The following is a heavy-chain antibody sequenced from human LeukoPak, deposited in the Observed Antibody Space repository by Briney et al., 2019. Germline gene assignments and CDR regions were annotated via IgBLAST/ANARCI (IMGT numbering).Heavy chain of an antibody. CDR1: GGSISSGGYY. CDR2: IYYSGST. D-gene: IGHD1-7*01. CDR3: ARTNQYNWNYGSEYFQH. V-gene: IGHV4-30-4*08. J-gene: IGHJ1*01. Sequence: PSQTLSLTCTVSGGSISSGGYYWSWIRQHPGKGLEWIGYIYYSGSTYYNPSLKSRVTISVDTSKNQFSLKLSSVTAADTAVYYCARTNQYNWNYGSEYFQHWGQGTLVTVSS.